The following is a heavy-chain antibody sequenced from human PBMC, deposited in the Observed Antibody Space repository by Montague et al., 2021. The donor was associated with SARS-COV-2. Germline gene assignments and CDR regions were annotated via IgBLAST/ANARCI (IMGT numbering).Heavy chain of an antibody. Sequence: SETLSLTCTVSGGSISSYYWSWIRQPPGKGLEWIGYIYYSGSTNYNPSLKSGVTISVDTSKNQFSLKLSSVTAADTAVYYCARGSHYYDSSGYYFDYWGQGTLVTVSS. D-gene: IGHD3-22*01. CDR1: GGSISSYY. J-gene: IGHJ4*02. V-gene: IGHV4-59*01. CDR2: IYYSGST. CDR3: ARGSHYYDSSGYYFDY.